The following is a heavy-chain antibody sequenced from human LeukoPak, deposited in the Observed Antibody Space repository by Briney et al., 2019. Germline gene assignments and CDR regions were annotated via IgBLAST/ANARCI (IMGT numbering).Heavy chain of an antibody. CDR3: ASGGSYLDDAFVI. CDR2: IYSGGNT. J-gene: IGHJ3*02. CDR1: GFTVSSNY. D-gene: IGHD1-26*01. V-gene: IGHV3-66*02. Sequence: GGSLRLSCAASGFTVSSNYMTWGRQAPGKGLEWVSVIYSGGNTYYADSVKGRFTISRDKSKNTLYLQMNSLRAADTAVYYCASGGSYLDDAFVIWGQGTMVTVSS.